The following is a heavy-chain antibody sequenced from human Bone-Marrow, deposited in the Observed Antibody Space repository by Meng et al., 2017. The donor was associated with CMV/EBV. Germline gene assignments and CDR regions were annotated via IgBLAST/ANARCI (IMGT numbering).Heavy chain of an antibody. J-gene: IGHJ4*02. CDR3: ARGVPPFDY. Sequence: LSRTCAVYGGSFSVYYWSWIRQPPGKWLGWIGEVYPGGGANNSPSLKSRVTISGDTSKKQFSLKLTSVTAADTAVYYCARGVPPFDYWGQGILVTVSS. CDR1: GGSFSVYY. CDR2: VYPGGGA. V-gene: IGHV4-34*01.